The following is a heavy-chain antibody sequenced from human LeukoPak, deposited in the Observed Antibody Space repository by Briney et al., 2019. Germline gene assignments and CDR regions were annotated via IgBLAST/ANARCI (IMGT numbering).Heavy chain of an antibody. D-gene: IGHD6-13*01. CDR1: GGSISSYY. CDR3: ARGVLGHSSLNWYFDL. CDR2: INHGGST. Sequence: SETLSLTCTVSGGSISSYYWSWIRQPPGKGLEWIGEINHGGSTNYNPSLKSRVTISVDTSKNQFSLKLSSVTAADTAVYYCARGVLGHSSLNWYFDLWGRGTLVTVSS. J-gene: IGHJ2*01. V-gene: IGHV4-34*01.